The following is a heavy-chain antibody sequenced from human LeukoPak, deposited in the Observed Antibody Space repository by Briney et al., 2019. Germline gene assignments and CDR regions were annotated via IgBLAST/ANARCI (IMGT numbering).Heavy chain of an antibody. J-gene: IGHJ3*02. Sequence: ASVKVSCKASGYTFTSYYMHWVRQAPGQGLEWMGIINPSGGSTSYAQKFQGRVTMTRDMSTSTVYMELSSLRSEDTAVYYCASGMITIFGVTISQDAFDIWGQGTVVTVPS. V-gene: IGHV1-46*01. D-gene: IGHD3-3*01. CDR2: INPSGGST. CDR1: GYTFTSYY. CDR3: ASGMITIFGVTISQDAFDI.